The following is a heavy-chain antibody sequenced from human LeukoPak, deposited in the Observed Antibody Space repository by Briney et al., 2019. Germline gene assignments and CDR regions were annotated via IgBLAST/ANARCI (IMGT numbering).Heavy chain of an antibody. J-gene: IGHJ4*02. CDR2: INPDGSQR. V-gene: IGHV3-7*01. D-gene: IGHD6-13*01. Sequence: GGSLRLSCAASGFRFRDYWMDWLRQAPGMGLEWVASINPDGSQRDYVDSVKGRFTISRDNSKNTLYLQMNSLRAEDTAVYYCAREYIAAADSFDYWGQGTLVTVSS. CDR3: AREYIAAADSFDY. CDR1: GFRFRDYW.